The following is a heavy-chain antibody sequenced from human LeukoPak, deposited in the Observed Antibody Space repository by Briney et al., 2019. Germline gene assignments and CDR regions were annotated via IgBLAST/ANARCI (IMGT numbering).Heavy chain of an antibody. CDR1: GGSISSYY. CDR3: ARVRDFWSGRYYFDY. D-gene: IGHD3-3*01. CDR2: IYTSGST. V-gene: IGHV4-4*07. J-gene: IGHJ4*02. Sequence: PSETLSLTCTVSGGSISSYYWSWIRQPAGKGLEWIGCIYTSGSTNYNPSLKSRVTMSVDTSKNQFSLKLSSVTAADTAVYYCARVRDFWSGRYYFDYWGQGTMVTVSS.